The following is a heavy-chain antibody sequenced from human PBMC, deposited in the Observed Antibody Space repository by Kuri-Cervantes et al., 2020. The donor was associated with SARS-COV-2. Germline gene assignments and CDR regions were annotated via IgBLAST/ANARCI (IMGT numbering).Heavy chain of an antibody. Sequence: GESLKISCAASGFTFSSYWMSWVRQAPGKGLEWVANIKQDGSEKYYVDSVKGRFTISRDNAKNSLYLQMNSLRAEDTAVYYCARAWNGDFDLWGRGTLVTVSS. CDR2: IKQDGSEK. V-gene: IGHV3-7*01. CDR1: GFTFSSYW. CDR3: ARAWNGDFDL. J-gene: IGHJ2*01. D-gene: IGHD1-1*01.